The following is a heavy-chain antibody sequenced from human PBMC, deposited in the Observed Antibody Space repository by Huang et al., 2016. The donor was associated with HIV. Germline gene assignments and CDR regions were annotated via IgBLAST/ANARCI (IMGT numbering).Heavy chain of an antibody. CDR2: MYYSGST. Sequence: QLQLQESGPGLVKPSETLSLTCTVPGGSIRSDNYYWGWIGQPPGRGLEWIGRMYYSGSTYYNPSLKRRVTITVETSKNHFSLRMRSVTAADTAVYYCARLPGRITMIRGVITDPYWGQGTLVTVSS. J-gene: IGHJ4*02. V-gene: IGHV4-39*02. D-gene: IGHD3-10*01. CDR3: ARLPGRITMIRGVITDPY. CDR1: GGSIRSDNYY.